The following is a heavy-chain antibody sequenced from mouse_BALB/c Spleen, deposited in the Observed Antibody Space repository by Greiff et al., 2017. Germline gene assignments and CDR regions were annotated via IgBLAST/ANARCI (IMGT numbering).Heavy chain of an antibody. J-gene: IGHJ4*01. V-gene: IGHV1-82*01. CDR3: ARDHYYGYDYAMDY. CDR1: GYAFSSSW. D-gene: IGHD1-2*01. CDR2: IYPGDGYT. Sequence: VQLQQSGPELVKPGASVKISCKASGYAFSSSWMNWVKQRPGQGLEWIGRIYPGDGYTNYNGKFKGKATLTADKSSSTAYMQLSSLTSVDSAVYFCARDHYYGYDYAMDYWGQGTSGTVSS.